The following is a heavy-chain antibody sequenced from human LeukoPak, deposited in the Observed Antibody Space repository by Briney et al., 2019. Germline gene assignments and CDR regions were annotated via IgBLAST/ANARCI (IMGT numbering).Heavy chain of an antibody. Sequence: ASVKVSCKASGYTFTSYAMHWVRQAPGQRLEWMGWINAGNGNTKYSQKLQGRVTMTTDTSTSIAYMELRSLRSDDTAVYYCARGDSSPFDYWGQGTLVTVSS. CDR2: INAGNGNT. V-gene: IGHV1-3*01. D-gene: IGHD6-6*01. J-gene: IGHJ4*02. CDR1: GYTFTSYA. CDR3: ARGDSSPFDY.